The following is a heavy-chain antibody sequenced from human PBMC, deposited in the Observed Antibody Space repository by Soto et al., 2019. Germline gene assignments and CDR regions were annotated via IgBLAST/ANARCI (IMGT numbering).Heavy chain of an antibody. CDR3: ATEGPGGGLFDP. CDR1: GYTLTELS. Sequence: ASVKVSCKVSGYTLTELSMHWVRQAPGKGLEWMGGFDPEDGETIYAQKFQGRVTMTEDTSTDTAYMELSSLRSEDTAVYYCATEGPGGGLFDPWGQGTLVTVPQ. J-gene: IGHJ5*02. V-gene: IGHV1-24*01. D-gene: IGHD3-16*01. CDR2: FDPEDGET.